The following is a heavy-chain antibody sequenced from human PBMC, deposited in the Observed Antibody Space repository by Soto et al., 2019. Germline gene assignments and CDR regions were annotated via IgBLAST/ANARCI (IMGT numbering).Heavy chain of an antibody. D-gene: IGHD6-13*01. Sequence: HPGGSLRLSCAASGFTFSSYAMHWVRQAPGKGLEWVAVISYDGSNKYYADSVKGRFTISRDNSKNTLYLQMNSLRAEDTAVYYCARDRIAAAGKGYYYYGMDVWGQGTTVTVSS. CDR1: GFTFSSYA. V-gene: IGHV3-30-3*01. CDR3: ARDRIAAAGKGYYYYGMDV. J-gene: IGHJ6*02. CDR2: ISYDGSNK.